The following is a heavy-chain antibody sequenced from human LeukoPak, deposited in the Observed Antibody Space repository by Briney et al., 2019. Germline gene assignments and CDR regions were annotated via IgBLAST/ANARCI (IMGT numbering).Heavy chain of an antibody. CDR2: INPNSGGT. CDR3: ASESTIFGVVIVP. Sequence: ASVKVSCKASGYTFTGYYMHWVRQAPGQGLEWMGWINPNSGGTNYAQKFQGRVTMTRDTSISTAYMELSRLRSDDTAVYYCASESTIFGVVIVPWGQGTLVTVSS. V-gene: IGHV1-2*02. CDR1: GYTFTGYY. J-gene: IGHJ5*02. D-gene: IGHD3-3*01.